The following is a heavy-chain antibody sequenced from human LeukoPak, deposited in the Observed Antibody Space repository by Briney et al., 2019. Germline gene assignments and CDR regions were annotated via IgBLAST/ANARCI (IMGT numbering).Heavy chain of an antibody. V-gene: IGHV3-23*01. CDR3: AKFYAASSLSFVF. CDR2: ICSGGDT. J-gene: IGHJ4*02. D-gene: IGHD2/OR15-2a*01. Sequence: PGGSLRLSCAASGFTFSSYARTWVRQPPGKGLEWVSVICSGGDTYYADSVKGRFTISRDNSKNTLYLQMNSLRAEDTAVYYCAKFYAASSLSFVFWGGGTLVSVSS. CDR1: GFTFSSYA.